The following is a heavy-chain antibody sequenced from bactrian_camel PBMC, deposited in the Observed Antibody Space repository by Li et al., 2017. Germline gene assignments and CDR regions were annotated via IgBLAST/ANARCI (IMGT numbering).Heavy chain of an antibody. J-gene: IGHJ4*01. V-gene: IGHV3S55*01. CDR2: IDGNGDT. CDR3: VRDALWLARYYSTNDWAY. D-gene: IGHD4*01. Sequence: HVQLVESGGGSVQVGGSLRVSCEVSGYTADKPYCMGWFRQAPGEEREGVATIDGNGDTSYADSVKGRFTISRDNAKNTVYLQMNSLNPEDTAVHYCVRDALWLARYYSTNDWAYWGQGTQVTVS. CDR1: GYTADKPYC.